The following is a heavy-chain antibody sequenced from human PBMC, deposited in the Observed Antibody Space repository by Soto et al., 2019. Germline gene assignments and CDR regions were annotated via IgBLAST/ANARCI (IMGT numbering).Heavy chain of an antibody. CDR3: ARDRVSPRGYYGMDV. Sequence: GASVKVSCKASGGTFSSYAISWVRQAPGQGLEWMGGIIPIFGTANYAQKFQGRVTITADESTSTAYMELSSLRSEDTAVYYCARDRVSPRGYYGMDVWGQGTTVTVS. CDR1: GGTFSSYA. CDR2: IIPIFGTA. V-gene: IGHV1-69*13. J-gene: IGHJ6*02.